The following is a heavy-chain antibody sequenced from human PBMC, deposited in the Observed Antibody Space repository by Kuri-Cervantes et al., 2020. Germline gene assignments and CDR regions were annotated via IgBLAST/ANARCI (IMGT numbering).Heavy chain of an antibody. CDR1: GGSISSGGYY. CDR3: VRVPGGIDAFDI. J-gene: IGHJ3*02. Sequence: SETLSLTCTVSGGSISSGGYYWSWIRQHPGKGLEWIGYIYYSGSTYYNPSLKSLVTISVDTSKNRFSLKLSSVTAADTAVYYCVRVPGGIDAFDIWGQGTMVTVSS. V-gene: IGHV4-31*01. CDR2: IYYSGST. D-gene: IGHD1-1*01.